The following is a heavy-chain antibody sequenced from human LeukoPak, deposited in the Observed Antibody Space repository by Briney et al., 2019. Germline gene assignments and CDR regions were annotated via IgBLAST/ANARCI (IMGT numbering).Heavy chain of an antibody. CDR2: ITVSGST. V-gene: IGHV3-23*01. J-gene: IGHJ4*02. CDR1: GFTFSNYA. D-gene: IGHD3-22*01. CDR3: AKIVAGGPAYYFDY. Sequence: GGSLRLSCAASGFTFSNYAMSWVRQAPGKGLEYVSSITVSGSTYYADSVKGRFTISRDNSKNTLSLQMTSLRAEDTAIFYCAKIVAGGPAYYFDYWGQGTLVTVSS.